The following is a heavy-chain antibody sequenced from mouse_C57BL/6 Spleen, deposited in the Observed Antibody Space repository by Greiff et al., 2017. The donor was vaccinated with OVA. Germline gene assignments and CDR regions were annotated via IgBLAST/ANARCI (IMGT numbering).Heavy chain of an antibody. J-gene: IGHJ4*01. CDR2: ISYDGSN. CDR3: ALRAMDY. CDR1: GYSITSGYY. Sequence: EVKLLESGPGLVKPSQSLSLTCSVTGYSITSGYYWNWIRQFPGNKLEWMGYISYDGSNNYNPSLKNRISITRDTSKNQFFLKLNSVTTEDTATYYCALRAMDYWGQGTSVTVSS. V-gene: IGHV3-6*01.